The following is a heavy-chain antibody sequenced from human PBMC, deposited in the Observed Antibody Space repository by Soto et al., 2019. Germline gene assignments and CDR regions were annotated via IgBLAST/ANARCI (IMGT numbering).Heavy chain of an antibody. CDR2: MKANSGNT. V-gene: IGHV1-8*01. J-gene: IGHJ4*02. CDR3: ARGAVVPLWLRSPSEFGY. D-gene: IGHD5-18*01. CDR1: GYTFTSYD. Sequence: QVQLVQSGAEVMKPGASVKVSCKASGYTFTSYDINWLRQATGHGLEWMGWMKANSGNTGYAQKYQGTDTTTRNTPINTAYMELSSLRSEDTAVYYCARGAVVPLWLRSPSEFGYWGQGTLVTVSS.